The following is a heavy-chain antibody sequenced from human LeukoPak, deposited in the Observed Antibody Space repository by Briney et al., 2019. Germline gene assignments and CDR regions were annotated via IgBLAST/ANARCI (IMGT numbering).Heavy chain of an antibody. D-gene: IGHD5-18*01. V-gene: IGHV3-48*01. J-gene: IGHJ5*02. Sequence: GESLRLSCAASGFTFSNYGMNWVRQAPGKGLEWVSYISSSSSTIYYADSVKGRFTISRDNAKSSLFVQMNSLRVEDTAVYYCASGYSYGQNWFDPWGQGTLVTVSS. CDR1: GFTFSNYG. CDR2: ISSSSSTI. CDR3: ASGYSYGQNWFDP.